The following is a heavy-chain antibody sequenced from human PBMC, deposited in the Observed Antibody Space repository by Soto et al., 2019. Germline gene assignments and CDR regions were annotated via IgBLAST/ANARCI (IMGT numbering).Heavy chain of an antibody. V-gene: IGHV3-23*01. J-gene: IGHJ4*02. CDR2: VSGGGGSS. CDR3: VRGLLAFFDF. CDR1: GFTFSNHA. D-gene: IGHD3-3*02. Sequence: LSLSCAASGFTFSNHAMSWVRQAPGKGLEWVSAVSGGGGSSFYADSVKGRFTISRDNSKNTVSLQMSGLRVEDTALYYCVRGLLAFFDFWGQGTPVTVSS.